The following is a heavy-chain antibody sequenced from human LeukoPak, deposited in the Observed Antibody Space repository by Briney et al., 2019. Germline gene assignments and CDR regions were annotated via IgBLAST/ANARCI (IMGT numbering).Heavy chain of an antibody. J-gene: IGHJ4*02. CDR1: GFTFSSYG. CDR3: AKCPLWSSTSCYPYYFDY. V-gene: IGHV3-30*02. CDR2: IRYDGSNK. D-gene: IGHD2-2*01. Sequence: PGGSLRLSCAASGFTFSSYGMHWVRQAPGKGLEWVAFIRYDGSNKYYADSVKGRFTISRDNSKNTLYLQMNSLRAEDTAVYYCAKCPLWSSTSCYPYYFDYWGQGTLVTVSS.